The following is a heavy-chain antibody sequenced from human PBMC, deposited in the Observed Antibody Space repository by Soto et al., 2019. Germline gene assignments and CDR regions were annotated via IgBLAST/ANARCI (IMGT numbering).Heavy chain of an antibody. V-gene: IGHV4-59*01. J-gene: IGHJ5*02. CDR2: IFYSGST. CDR3: AKDSGYNYGYFRWFDP. CDR1: GCCISNYY. Sequence: PSETVSLTCTISGCCISNYYWSWIRQPPGRGLEWIGHIFYSGSTNYNPALKSRVTISVDTSKSQFSLKLSSVTAADTAVYYCAKDSGYNYGYFRWFDPWGQGTLVTVSS. D-gene: IGHD5-18*01.